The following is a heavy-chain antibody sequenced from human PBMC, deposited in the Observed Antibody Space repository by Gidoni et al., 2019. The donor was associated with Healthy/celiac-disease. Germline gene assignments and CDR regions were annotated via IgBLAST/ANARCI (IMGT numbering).Heavy chain of an antibody. J-gene: IGHJ4*02. CDR1: GYTFTRYY. CDR2: INPSGGST. D-gene: IGHD6-13*01. V-gene: IGHV1-46*01. CDR3: ASDSWYSSSWSLIFDY. Sequence: QVQLVQSGAGVKKPGASVKVSCQASGYTFTRYYMHWVRQAPGQGFELMGIINPSGGSTSYAQKFQGRVTMTRDTSTSTVYMELSSLRSEDTAVYYCASDSWYSSSWSLIFDYWGQGTLVTVSS.